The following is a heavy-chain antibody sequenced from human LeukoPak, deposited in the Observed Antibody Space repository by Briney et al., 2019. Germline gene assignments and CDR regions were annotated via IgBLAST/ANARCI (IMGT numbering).Heavy chain of an antibody. J-gene: IGHJ6*03. CDR2: ITSSGGST. Sequence: GGSLRLSCAASGFTFDDYGMSWVRQAPGKGLEWVSAITSSGGSTYYADSVKGRFTISRDNSKNTLYLQMNSLRAEDTAVYYCARNSLRTALYYMDVWGQGTTVTVSS. CDR3: ARNSLRTALYYMDV. CDR1: GFTFDDYG. V-gene: IGHV3-23*01.